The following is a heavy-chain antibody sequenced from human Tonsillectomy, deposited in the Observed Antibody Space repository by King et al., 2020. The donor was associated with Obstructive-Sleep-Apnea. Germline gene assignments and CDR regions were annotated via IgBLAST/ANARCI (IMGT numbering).Heavy chain of an antibody. CDR1: GFILSNAW. CDR3: WLSPIDY. D-gene: IGHD3-9*01. CDR2: IKSKTDGGTS. Sequence: VQLVESGGGLVKPGGSLRLSCAASGFILSNAWMSWVRQAPGTGLEWVGPIKSKTDGGTSDYAAPVKGRFTISRDDSKNTLYLQMISHETRNVLRFFDWLSPIDYWGQGTLVTVSS. J-gene: IGHJ4*02. V-gene: IGHV3-15*01.